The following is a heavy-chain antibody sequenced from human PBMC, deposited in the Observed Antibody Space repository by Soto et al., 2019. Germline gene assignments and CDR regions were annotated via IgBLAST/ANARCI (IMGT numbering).Heavy chain of an antibody. CDR3: ARVPRGTWCAHLLY. CDR1: GYTFTSYG. V-gene: IGHV1-18*04. J-gene: IGHJ4*02. D-gene: IGHD1-26*01. CDR2: ISGYNGNT. Sequence: ASVKVSCKTSGYTFTSYGISWVRQAPGQGLEWLGWISGYNGNTKYAQLPQGRVTMTRDTSTSTAYMELRSLRSDDTAVYYCARVPRGTWCAHLLYWGQGTPVPVSS.